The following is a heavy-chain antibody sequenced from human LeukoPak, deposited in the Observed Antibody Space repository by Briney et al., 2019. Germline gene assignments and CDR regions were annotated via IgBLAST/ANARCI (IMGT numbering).Heavy chain of an antibody. CDR1: GFTFSSYW. CDR3: ASGSGSYYKNDYFDY. Sequence: PGGSLRLSCAPSGFTFSSYWMSWVRQAPGKGLEWVANIKQDGSEKYYVDSVKGRFTISRDNAKNSLYLQMNSLRAENTAVYYCASGSGSYYKNDYFDYWGQGTLVTVSS. J-gene: IGHJ4*02. D-gene: IGHD3-10*01. V-gene: IGHV3-7*01. CDR2: IKQDGSEK.